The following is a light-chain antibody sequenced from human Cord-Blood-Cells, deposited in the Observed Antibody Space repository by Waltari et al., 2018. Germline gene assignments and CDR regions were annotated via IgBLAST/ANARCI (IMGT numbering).Light chain of an antibody. CDR2: WAS. Sequence: DIVMTQSPDSPAASLGERSTINCKSSQSVLYSSHNKNYLAWYQQKPGQPPKLLIYWASTRESGVPDRFSGSGSGTDFTLTISSLQAEDVAVYYCQQYYSTPQTFGQGTKVEIK. J-gene: IGKJ1*01. CDR1: QSVLYSSHNKNY. CDR3: QQYYSTPQT. V-gene: IGKV4-1*01.